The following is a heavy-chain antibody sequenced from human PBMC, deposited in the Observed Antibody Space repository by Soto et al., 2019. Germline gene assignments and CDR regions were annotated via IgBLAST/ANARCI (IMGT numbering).Heavy chain of an antibody. CDR1: GFTFSSYS. CDR2: ISSSSSYI. D-gene: IGHD1-26*01. J-gene: IGHJ4*02. V-gene: IGHV3-21*01. CDR3: AREAVVGATYFDY. Sequence: GGSLRLSCAASGFTFSSYSMNWVRQAPGKGLEWVSSISSSSSYIYYADSVKGRFTISRDNAKNSLYLQMNSLRAEDTAVYYCAREAVVGATYFDYWAKRTLVTVSS.